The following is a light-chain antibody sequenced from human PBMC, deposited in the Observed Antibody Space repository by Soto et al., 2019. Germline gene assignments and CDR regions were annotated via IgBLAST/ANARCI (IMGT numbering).Light chain of an antibody. V-gene: IGLV2-8*01. CDR1: SSDVGGYNY. J-gene: IGLJ1*01. CDR2: EVS. Sequence: QSVLTQPPSASGSPGQSVTISCTGTSSDVGGYNYVSWYQHHPGKAPKLVIYEVSKRPSGVPDRFSGSKSGNTASLTVSGLQAEDEADYYCSSYAGSTCFVFGTGTKVTV. CDR3: SSYAGSTCFV.